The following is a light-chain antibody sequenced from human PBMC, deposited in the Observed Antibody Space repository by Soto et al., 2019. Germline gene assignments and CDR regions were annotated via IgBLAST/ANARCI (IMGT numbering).Light chain of an antibody. CDR2: EVS. Sequence: QSVLTQPPSVSGSPGQSVTLSCTGTSSDIGSYDRVSWYQQPPGTAPRLMIYEVSNRPSGVPDRFSGSKSGNTASLTISGLQPEDENDYYCTSFKTSKTYIFGTGTKVTVL. CDR3: TSFKTSKTYI. V-gene: IGLV2-18*02. CDR1: SSDIGSYDR. J-gene: IGLJ1*01.